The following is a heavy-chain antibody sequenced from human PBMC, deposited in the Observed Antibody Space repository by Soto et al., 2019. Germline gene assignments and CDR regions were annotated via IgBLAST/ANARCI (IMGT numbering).Heavy chain of an antibody. V-gene: IGHV3-48*02. Sequence: VQLVESGGGLVQPGGSLRLSCAASGFTFSSYSMNWVRQAPGKGLEWVSYISSSSSTIYYADSVKGRFTISRDNAKNSLYLQMNSLRDEDTAVYYCARAVVVAASRLFDYWGQGTLVTVSS. CDR3: ARAVVVAASRLFDY. D-gene: IGHD2-15*01. CDR1: GFTFSSYS. J-gene: IGHJ4*02. CDR2: ISSSSSTI.